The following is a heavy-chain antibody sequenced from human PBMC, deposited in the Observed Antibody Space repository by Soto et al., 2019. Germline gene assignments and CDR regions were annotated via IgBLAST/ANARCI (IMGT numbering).Heavy chain of an antibody. J-gene: IGHJ6*02. D-gene: IGHD2-8*01. CDR3: ARLSTGFCTKPTCQHYFGMDV. CDR2: IDPRDSYS. Sequence: PGESLKISCQASGYTFSAFWITWVRQMPGKGLEWMATIDPRDSYSNYSLSFQGHVTISADKSIGSAYLHWSTLEASDTAIYYCARLSTGFCTKPTCQHYFGMDVLGQGTTVTVSS. V-gene: IGHV5-10-1*01. CDR1: GYTFSAFW.